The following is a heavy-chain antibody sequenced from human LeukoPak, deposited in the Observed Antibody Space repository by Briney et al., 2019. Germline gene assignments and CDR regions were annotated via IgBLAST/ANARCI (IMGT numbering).Heavy chain of an antibody. CDR3: ASRSVAGTLGAFDI. Sequence: SSETLSLTCTVSGGSISSSSYYWGWIRQPPGKGLEWIGSIYYSGSTYYNPSLKSRVTISVDTSKNQFSLKLSSVTAADTAVYYCASRSVAGTLGAFDIWGQGTMVTVSS. CDR1: GGSISSSSYY. D-gene: IGHD6-19*01. CDR2: IYYSGST. J-gene: IGHJ3*02. V-gene: IGHV4-39*01.